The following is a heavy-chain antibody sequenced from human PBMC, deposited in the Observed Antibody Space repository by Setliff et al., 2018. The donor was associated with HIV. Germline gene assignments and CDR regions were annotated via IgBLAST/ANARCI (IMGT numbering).Heavy chain of an antibody. J-gene: IGHJ6*03. CDR3: ARAKGYDYYMDV. D-gene: IGHD2-15*01. V-gene: IGHV4-61*02. CDR2: IYTSGST. CDR1: GVSISSGSYY. Sequence: SETLSLTCTVSGVSISSGSYYWSWIRQPAGKGLEWIGRIYTSGSTNYNPSLKSRVTISVDTSKNQFSLKLSSVTAADTAVFFCARAKGYDYYMDVWGTGTTVTVSS.